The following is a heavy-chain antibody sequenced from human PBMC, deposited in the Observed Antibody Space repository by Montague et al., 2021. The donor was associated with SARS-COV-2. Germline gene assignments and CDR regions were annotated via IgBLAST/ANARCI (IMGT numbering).Heavy chain of an antibody. V-gene: IGHV2-70*13. J-gene: IGHJ4*02. CDR3: ARKGSAVPGLMCYYYFNF. Sequence: PALVKPTQTLTLTCTFSGFSLSTSGGGVGWIRQPPGKALEWLALIDWDDDKYYSASLKTRLTISKGPSTNQVVLTMTNMYPVDTDTYYCARKGSAVPGLMCYYYFNFWGQGTQVTVSS. CDR2: IDWDDDK. CDR1: GFSLSTSGGG. D-gene: IGHD6-19*01.